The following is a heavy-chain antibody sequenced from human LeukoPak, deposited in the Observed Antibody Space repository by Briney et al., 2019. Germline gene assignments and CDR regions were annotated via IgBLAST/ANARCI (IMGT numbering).Heavy chain of an antibody. J-gene: IGHJ4*02. Sequence: ASVKVSCKTSGYTFTSRSLHWVRLAPGPRLEWMGWINTGNGNTKYSQKFQDRVTITRDPSASTADMELSSLRSEDTAVYYCARDRSAWRFYYFDYWGQGTLVTVSS. V-gene: IGHV1-3*04. CDR2: INTGNGNT. D-gene: IGHD3-3*01. CDR3: ARDRSAWRFYYFDY. CDR1: GYTFTSRS.